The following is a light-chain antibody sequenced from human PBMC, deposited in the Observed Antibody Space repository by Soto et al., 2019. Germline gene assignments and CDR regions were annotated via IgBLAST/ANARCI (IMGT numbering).Light chain of an antibody. Sequence: DIQMTQSPSTLSASVGDRVTITCRASQTISSWLAWYQQKPGKAPKLLIYKASTLKSGVPSRFSGSGSVTECTLTISSLQPDDFETYYCQHYNSYSEAFGKGTKVERK. CDR3: QHYNSYSEA. CDR1: QTISSW. V-gene: IGKV1-5*03. J-gene: IGKJ1*01. CDR2: KAS.